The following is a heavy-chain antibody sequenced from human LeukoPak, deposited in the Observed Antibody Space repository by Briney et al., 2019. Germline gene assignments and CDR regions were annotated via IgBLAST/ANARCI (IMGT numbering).Heavy chain of an antibody. V-gene: IGHV4-4*02. Sequence: SETLSLTCAVSGGSISSSDWWSWIRQPPGKGLEWIGEINHSGSTNYNPSLKSRVTISVDTSKNQFSLKLSSVTAADTVVYYCARGLVIRDTRDIVVVPAAESEGNWFDPWGQGTLVTVSS. CDR3: ARGLVIRDTRDIVVVPAAESEGNWFDP. CDR1: GGSISSSDW. CDR2: INHSGST. D-gene: IGHD2-2*01. J-gene: IGHJ5*02.